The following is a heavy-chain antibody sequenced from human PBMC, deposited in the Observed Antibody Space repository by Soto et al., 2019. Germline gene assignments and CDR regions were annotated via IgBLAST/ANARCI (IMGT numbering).Heavy chain of an antibody. Sequence: QIQLVQSGPESKKPGASVKVSCQTSGYNFISYGLSWVRQAPGQGLEWMGGITPFNGNTNYAQTFRGKITRTTDTATNSGYLEVRNLKSDDTAVYYCVSDYSSLPDIWGQGTLVAVSS. CDR1: GYNFISYG. J-gene: IGHJ4*02. CDR2: ITPFNGNT. V-gene: IGHV1-18*04. D-gene: IGHD4-4*01. CDR3: VSDYSSLPDI.